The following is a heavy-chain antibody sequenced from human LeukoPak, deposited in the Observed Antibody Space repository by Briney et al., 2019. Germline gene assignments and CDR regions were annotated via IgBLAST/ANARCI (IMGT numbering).Heavy chain of an antibody. D-gene: IGHD3-22*01. CDR3: ARVIRDYYGSSGYYYVISRAYYFDY. CDR2: INHSGST. J-gene: IGHJ4*02. CDR1: GGSFSGYY. V-gene: IGHV4-34*01. Sequence: SETLSLTCAVYGGSFSGYYWSWIRQPPGKGLEWIGEINHSGSTNYNPSLKSRVTISVDTSKNQFSLKLSSVTAADTAVYYCARVIRDYYGSSGYYYVISRAYYFDYWGQGTLVTVSS.